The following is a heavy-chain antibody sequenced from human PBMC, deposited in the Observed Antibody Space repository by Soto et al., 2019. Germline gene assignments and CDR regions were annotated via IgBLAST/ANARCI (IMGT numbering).Heavy chain of an antibody. CDR1: GVSISSGGHY. Sequence: QVQLQESGPGLVKPSQTLSLTCPVSGVSISSGGHYWSWIRQPPGKGLQWVGYVQASGDTFYNPSLEGRVSMSADTSKNQCSLDLTSVTAADTAVYYCLRDTAWSRPYWGQGTLVTVSS. CDR2: VQASGDT. D-gene: IGHD2-15*01. V-gene: IGHV4-30-4*01. CDR3: LRDTAWSRPY. J-gene: IGHJ4*02.